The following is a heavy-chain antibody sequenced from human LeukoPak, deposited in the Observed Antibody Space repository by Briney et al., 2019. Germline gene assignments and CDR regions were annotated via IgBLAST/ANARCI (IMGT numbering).Heavy chain of an antibody. CDR1: GGSFSGYY. J-gene: IGHJ5*02. Sequence: SETLSLTCAVYGGSFSGYYWSWIRQPPGKGLEWIGEINHSGSTYYNPSLKSRVTISVDTSKNQFSLKLSSVTAADTAVYYCARDLYDFWSGPPQNWFDPWGQGTLVTVSS. CDR3: ARDLYDFWSGPPQNWFDP. D-gene: IGHD3-3*01. CDR2: INHSGST. V-gene: IGHV4-34*01.